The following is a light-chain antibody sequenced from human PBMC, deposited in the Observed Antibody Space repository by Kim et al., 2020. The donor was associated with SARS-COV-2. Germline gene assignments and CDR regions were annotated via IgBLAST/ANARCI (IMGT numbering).Light chain of an antibody. Sequence: SPGVRTALSSRAGRSSSSNYLAWYQQKPGQAPRLLSYGASNRATGIPDRFSGSGSGTDFTLTISRLEPEDLAVYYCQQYGSSPRTFGQGTKVDIK. J-gene: IGKJ1*01. V-gene: IGKV3-20*01. CDR2: GAS. CDR3: QQYGSSPRT. CDR1: RSSSSNY.